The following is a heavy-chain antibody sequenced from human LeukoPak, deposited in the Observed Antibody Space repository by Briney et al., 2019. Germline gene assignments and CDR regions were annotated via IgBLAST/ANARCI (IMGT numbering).Heavy chain of an antibody. V-gene: IGHV4-61*02. CDR1: GGSISSGSYY. J-gene: IGHJ4*02. CDR2: IYTSGST. Sequence: SQTLSLTCTVSGGSISSGSYYWSWIRQPAGKGLEWIGRIYTSGSTNYNPSLKSRVTISVDTSKNQFSLKLNSVTAADTAVYYCARDANHDYGGKGFDYWGQGTLVTVSP. CDR3: ARDANHDYGGKGFDY. D-gene: IGHD4-23*01.